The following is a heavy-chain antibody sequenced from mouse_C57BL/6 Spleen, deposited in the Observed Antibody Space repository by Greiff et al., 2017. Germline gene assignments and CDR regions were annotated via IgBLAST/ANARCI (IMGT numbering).Heavy chain of an antibody. CDR1: GYSITSGYY. V-gene: IGHV3-6*01. Sequence: EVQRVESGPGLVKPSQSLSLTCSVTGYSITSGYYWNWIRQFPGNKLEWMGYISYDGSNNYNPSLKNRISITRDTSKNQFFLKLNSVTTEGTATYYCARGKYYFDYWGQGTTLTVSS. D-gene: IGHD1-3*01. CDR2: ISYDGSN. J-gene: IGHJ2*01. CDR3: ARGKYYFDY.